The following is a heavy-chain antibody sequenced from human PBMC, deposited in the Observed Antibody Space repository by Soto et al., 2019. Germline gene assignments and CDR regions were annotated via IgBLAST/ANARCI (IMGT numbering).Heavy chain of an antibody. V-gene: IGHV5-51*01. Sequence: GESLKISCKGSGYSFTSYWIGWVRQMPGKGLEWMGIIYPGDSDTRYSPSFQGQVTISADKSISTAYLQWSSLKASDTAMYYCARGIRDYYDSSGYYNGDAFDIWGQGTMVTVSS. CDR2: IYPGDSDT. D-gene: IGHD3-22*01. CDR1: GYSFTSYW. CDR3: ARGIRDYYDSSGYYNGDAFDI. J-gene: IGHJ3*02.